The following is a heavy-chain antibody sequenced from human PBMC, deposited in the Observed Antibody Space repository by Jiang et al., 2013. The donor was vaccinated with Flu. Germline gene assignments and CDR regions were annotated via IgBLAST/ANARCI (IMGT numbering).Heavy chain of an antibody. CDR3: ARSLPPIVVVIKSGDAFDI. J-gene: IGHJ3*02. CDR2: ISSSSSTI. Sequence: QLLESGGGLVQPGGSLRLSCAASGFTFSSYSMNWVRQAQGRAGVVSYISSSSSTIYYADSVKGRFTISRDNAKNSLYLQMNSLRDEDTAVYYCARSLPPIVVVIKSGDAFDIWGQGTMVTVSS. D-gene: IGHD3-22*01. CDR1: GFTFSSYS. V-gene: IGHV3-48*02.